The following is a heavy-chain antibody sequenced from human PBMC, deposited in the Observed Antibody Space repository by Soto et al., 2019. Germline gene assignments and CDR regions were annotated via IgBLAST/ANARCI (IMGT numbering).Heavy chain of an antibody. D-gene: IGHD3-10*01. J-gene: IGHJ6*02. CDR3: AREGGFYGSGSRGYYYYFAMDV. CDR2: IDSGGNT. V-gene: IGHV3-66*01. CDR1: GFTVSSNY. Sequence: EVQLVESGRGLVQPGGSLRLSCAASGFTVSSNYMSWVRQAPGKGLEWVSVIDSGGNTYYADSVKGRFTISRDNSKNTLYLQMNSLRAEDTAVYYCAREGGFYGSGSRGYYYYFAMDVWGQGTTVTVSS.